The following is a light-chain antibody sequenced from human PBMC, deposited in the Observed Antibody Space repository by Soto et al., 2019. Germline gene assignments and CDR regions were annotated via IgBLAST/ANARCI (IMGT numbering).Light chain of an antibody. CDR1: QSISSS. CDR3: QQSFNLPRT. CDR2: AAS. Sequence: DIQVTQSPSSLSGSVGETVTITWRASQSISSSLNWFQHSPGQPPKLLLFAASNLHAGVPPRFSGSGSGTSFSLTIRSLQPEDFATYYCQQSFNLPRTFGPGTKVDIK. V-gene: IGKV1-39*01. J-gene: IGKJ1*01.